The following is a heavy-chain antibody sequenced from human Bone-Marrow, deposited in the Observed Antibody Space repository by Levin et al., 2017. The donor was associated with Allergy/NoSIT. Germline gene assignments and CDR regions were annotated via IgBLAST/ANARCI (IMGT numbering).Heavy chain of an antibody. J-gene: IGHJ5*02. V-gene: IGHV3-21*01. CDR1: GFTFSTYT. CDR3: SRGGGVGS. D-gene: IGHD3-3*01. Sequence: KAGGSLRLSCEGSGFTFSTYTMNWFRQAPGKGLEWVSSIGGTTGYIYYAHSVKGRFTISRDNAKNSLYLQMNSLRVEDTAVYYCSRGGGVGSWGQGTLVIVSS. CDR2: IGGTTGYI.